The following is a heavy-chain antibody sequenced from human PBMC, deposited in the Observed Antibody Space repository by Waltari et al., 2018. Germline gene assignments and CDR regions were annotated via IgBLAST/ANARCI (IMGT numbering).Heavy chain of an antibody. CDR3: ARRGRVVNQNWFDP. CDR2: INPIRGGT. CDR1: GYTFTGYY. J-gene: IGHJ5*02. D-gene: IGHD3-3*01. Sequence: QVQLVQSGAEVKKPGASVKVSCKASGYTFTGYYMHWVRQAPGQGLEWMGRINPIRGGTNEAQKFQGRVTMTRDTSISTASMELSRLRSDDTAVYYCARRGRVVNQNWFDPWGQGTLVTVSS. V-gene: IGHV1-2*06.